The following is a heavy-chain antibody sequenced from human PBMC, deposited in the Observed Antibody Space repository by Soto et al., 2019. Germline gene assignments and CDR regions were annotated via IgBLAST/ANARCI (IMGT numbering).Heavy chain of an antibody. CDR3: ARSTQVYCYDGMDV. Sequence: PSETLSLTCAVYGGSFSGYYWSWIRQPPGKGLEWIGEINHSGSTNYNPSLKSRVTISVDTSKNQFSLKLSSVTASDTAVYYCARSTQVYCYDGMDVWGGGTPVPV. D-gene: IGHD2-2*01. CDR2: INHSGST. V-gene: IGHV4-34*01. J-gene: IGHJ6*02. CDR1: GGSFSGYY.